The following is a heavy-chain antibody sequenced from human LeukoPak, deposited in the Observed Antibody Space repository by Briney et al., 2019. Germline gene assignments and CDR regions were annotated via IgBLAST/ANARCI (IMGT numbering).Heavy chain of an antibody. CDR3: ARDSGEWELHAYAFDI. V-gene: IGHV4-39*07. Sequence: SETLSLTCTVSGGSISSSSYYWGWIRQPPGKGLEWIGSIYYSGSTYYNPSLKSRVTIPVDTSKNQFSLKLSSVTAADTAVYYCARDSGEWELHAYAFDIWGQGTMVTVSS. CDR1: GGSISSSSYY. CDR2: IYYSGST. D-gene: IGHD1-26*01. J-gene: IGHJ3*02.